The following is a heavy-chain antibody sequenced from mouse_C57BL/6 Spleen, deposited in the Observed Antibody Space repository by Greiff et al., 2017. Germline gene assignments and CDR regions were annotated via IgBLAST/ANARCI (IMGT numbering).Heavy chain of an antibody. CDR3: GGGGSSYRYFDV. CDR1: GYSITSGYD. D-gene: IGHD1-1*01. J-gene: IGHJ1*03. Sequence: EVQLQRSGPGMVKPSQSLSLTCTVTGYSITSGYDWHWIRHFPGNKLEWMGYISYSGSTNYNPALKSRISITHDTSKNHFFLKLNSVTTEDTATYYCGGGGSSYRYFDVWGTGTTVTVSS. CDR2: ISYSGST. V-gene: IGHV3-1*01.